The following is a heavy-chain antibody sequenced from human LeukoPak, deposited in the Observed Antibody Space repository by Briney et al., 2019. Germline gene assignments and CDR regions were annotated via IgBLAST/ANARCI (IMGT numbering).Heavy chain of an antibody. CDR3: ARVLRRGSRIGNY. CDR2: IYYSGST. Sequence: SQTLSLTCAVSGGSISSGGYSWSWIRQPPGKGLEWIGYIYYSGSTYYNPSLKSRVTISVDTSKNQFSLKLSSVTAADTAVYYCARVLRRGSRIGNYWGQGTLVTVSS. J-gene: IGHJ4*02. D-gene: IGHD2-15*01. V-gene: IGHV4-30-4*07. CDR1: GGSISSGGYS.